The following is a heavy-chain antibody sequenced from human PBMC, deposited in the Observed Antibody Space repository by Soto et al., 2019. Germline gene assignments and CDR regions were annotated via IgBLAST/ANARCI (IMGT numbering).Heavy chain of an antibody. CDR3: ARVLGYSSSWWRHSAFDI. J-gene: IGHJ3*02. CDR2: FDPEDGET. D-gene: IGHD6-13*01. V-gene: IGHV1-24*01. Sequence: ASVKVSCKVSGYTLTELSMHWVRQAPGKGLEWMGGFDPEDGETIYAQKFQGRVTMTEDTSTDTAYMELSSLRSDDTAVYYCARVLGYSSSWWRHSAFDIWGQGTTVTVSS. CDR1: GYTLTELS.